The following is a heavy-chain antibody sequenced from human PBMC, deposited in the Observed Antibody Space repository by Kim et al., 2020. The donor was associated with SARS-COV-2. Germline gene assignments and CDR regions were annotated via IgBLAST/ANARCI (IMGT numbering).Heavy chain of an antibody. V-gene: IGHV1-3*01. J-gene: IGHJ4*02. CDR2: INPDNGHT. Sequence: ASVKVSCKASGYTFTNYAVHWVRQAPGQRLEWMGRINPDNGHTTYSQTFQGRVTMTSDTSARIVYMELSSLRSEDTTIYYCARDNGYSDYWGQGTLVTVSS. CDR1: GYTFTNYA. D-gene: IGHD5-12*01. CDR3: ARDNGYSDY.